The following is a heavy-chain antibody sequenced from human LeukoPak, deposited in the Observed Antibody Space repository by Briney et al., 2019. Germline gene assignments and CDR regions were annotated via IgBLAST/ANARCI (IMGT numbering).Heavy chain of an antibody. D-gene: IGHD3-22*01. J-gene: IGHJ4*02. CDR1: GGSISSSNW. Sequence: SETLPLTCAVSGGSISSSNWWSWVRQPPGKGLEWIGEIYHSGSTNYNPSLKSRVTISVDKSKNQFSLKLSSVTAADTAVYYCAAQEYDSSGYYTYYFDYWGQGTLVTVSS. CDR3: AAQEYDSSGYYTYYFDY. V-gene: IGHV4-4*02. CDR2: IYHSGST.